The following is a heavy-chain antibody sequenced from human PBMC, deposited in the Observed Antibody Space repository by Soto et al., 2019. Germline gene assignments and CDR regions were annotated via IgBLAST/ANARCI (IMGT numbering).Heavy chain of an antibody. CDR2: ISSNGGST. Sequence: GGSLRLSCAASGFTFSSYAMHWVRQAPGKGLEYVSAISSNGGSTYYANSVKGRFTISRDNSKNTLYLQMGSLRAEDMAVYYCARSGGVTMVRGVISYYYGMDVWGQGTTVTVSS. D-gene: IGHD3-10*01. CDR3: ARSGGVTMVRGVISYYYGMDV. V-gene: IGHV3-64*01. CDR1: GFTFSSYA. J-gene: IGHJ6*02.